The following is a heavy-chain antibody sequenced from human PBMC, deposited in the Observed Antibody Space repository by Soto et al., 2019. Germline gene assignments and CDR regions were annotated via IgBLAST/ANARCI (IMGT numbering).Heavy chain of an antibody. D-gene: IGHD5-18*01. CDR1: GGSFSGYY. CDR2: INHSGST. Sequence: QVQLQQWGAGLLKPSETLSLTCAVYGGSFSGYYWSWIRQPPGKGLEWIGEINHSGSTNYNPSLKSRVTISVDTSKNQFSLKLSSVTAADTAVYYCARGTGGYSYGHRFDYWGQGTLVTVSS. CDR3: ARGTGGYSYGHRFDY. J-gene: IGHJ4*02. V-gene: IGHV4-34*01.